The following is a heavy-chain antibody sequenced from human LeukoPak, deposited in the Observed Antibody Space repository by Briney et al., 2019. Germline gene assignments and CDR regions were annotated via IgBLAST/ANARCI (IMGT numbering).Heavy chain of an antibody. CDR3: TQSRTVVGYGMDV. J-gene: IGHJ6*02. CDR2: IRSNVYGGTT. V-gene: IGHV3-49*04. D-gene: IGHD2-15*01. Sequence: GGSLRLSCTSSGFTFGDYAVSWVRQAPGKGLEWVGFIRSNVYGGTTEYAASVKGRFTISRDDSNSIAYLQMNSLKTEDTAVYFCTQSRTVVGYGMDVWGQGTTVTVSS. CDR1: GFTFGDYA.